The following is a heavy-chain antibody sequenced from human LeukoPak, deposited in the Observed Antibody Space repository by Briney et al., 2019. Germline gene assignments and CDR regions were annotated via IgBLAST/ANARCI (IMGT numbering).Heavy chain of an antibody. D-gene: IGHD3-22*01. CDR3: ARDYYDSSGYYRLFDY. V-gene: IGHV3-21*01. Sequence: GGSLRLSCAASGFTFSSYSMNWVRQAPGKGLEWVSSISSSSSYIYYADSVKGRFTISRDNAKNSLYLQMNSLRAEDTAVYYCARDYYDSSGYYRLFDYWGQGTLVTVSS. J-gene: IGHJ4*02. CDR2: ISSSSSYI. CDR1: GFTFSSYS.